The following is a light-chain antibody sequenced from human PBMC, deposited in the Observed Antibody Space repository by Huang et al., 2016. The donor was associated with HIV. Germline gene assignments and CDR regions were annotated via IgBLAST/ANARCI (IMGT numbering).Light chain of an antibody. J-gene: IGKJ1*01. CDR3: QQYNAWPPWT. CDR1: QSVSTN. V-gene: IGKV3-15*01. CDR2: DAS. Sequence: ETVMTQSPATLSVSPGERATLSCRASQSVSTNLAWYQQRPGQAPRRLIDDASTRATGVPARCSGSGSGTEFTLTISSLQSGDFAVYFCQQYNAWPPWTFGQGTKVEIK.